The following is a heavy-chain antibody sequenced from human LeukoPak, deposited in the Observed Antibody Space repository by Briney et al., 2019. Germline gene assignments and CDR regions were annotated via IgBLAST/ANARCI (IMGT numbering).Heavy chain of an antibody. CDR1: GYTLTIYG. CDR2: LSNYNGNT. J-gene: IGHJ4*02. D-gene: IGHD4-17*01. CDR3: ARVHDYGDYDAGNIDY. V-gene: IGHV1-18*01. Sequence: APVRASSTPSGYTLTIYGITPGRPAPGLGVEWSGCLSNYNGNTNYAQKLQGRVTMTTDTSTSTAYMELRSLRSDDTAVYYCARVHDYGDYDAGNIDYWGQGTLVTVSS.